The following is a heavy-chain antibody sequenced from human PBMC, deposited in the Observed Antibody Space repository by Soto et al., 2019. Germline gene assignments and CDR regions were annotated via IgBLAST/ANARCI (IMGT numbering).Heavy chain of an antibody. J-gene: IGHJ4*02. Sequence: PSETLSLTCAVSGYSISSGYYWGWIRQPPGKGLEWIGSIYHSGSTYYNPSLKSRVTISVDTSKNQFSLKLSSVTAADTAVYYCATLSGRDFDYWGQGTLVTVSS. CDR3: ATLSGRDFDY. V-gene: IGHV4-38-2*01. CDR2: IYHSGST. CDR1: GYSISSGYY. D-gene: IGHD3-10*01.